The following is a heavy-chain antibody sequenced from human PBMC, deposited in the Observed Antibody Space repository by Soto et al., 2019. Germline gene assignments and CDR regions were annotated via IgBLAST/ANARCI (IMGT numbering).Heavy chain of an antibody. J-gene: IGHJ5*02. D-gene: IGHD1-1*01. Sequence: SETLSLTCTVSGGSISSGGYSWNWIRQPPGKGLEWIGYIYHSGYTYYNPSLRSRVTISVDKSKNHFSLKLSSVTAADTAVYYCARDQLEGNWFDPWGQGTLVTVSS. CDR1: GGSISSGGYS. CDR3: ARDQLEGNWFDP. CDR2: IYHSGYT. V-gene: IGHV4-30-2*01.